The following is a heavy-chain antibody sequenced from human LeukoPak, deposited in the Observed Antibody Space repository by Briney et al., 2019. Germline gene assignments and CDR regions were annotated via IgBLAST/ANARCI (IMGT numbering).Heavy chain of an antibody. D-gene: IGHD3-10*01. CDR1: GFTFDDYT. CDR3: AKDRRMDGSQELWFDP. Sequence: GGSLRLSCAASGFTFDDYTMHWVRQAPGKGLEWVSLISWDGGSTYYADSVKGRFTISRDNSKNSLYLQMNSLRTEDTALYYCAKDRRMDGSQELWFDPWGQGTLVTVSS. V-gene: IGHV3-43*01. J-gene: IGHJ5*02. CDR2: ISWDGGST.